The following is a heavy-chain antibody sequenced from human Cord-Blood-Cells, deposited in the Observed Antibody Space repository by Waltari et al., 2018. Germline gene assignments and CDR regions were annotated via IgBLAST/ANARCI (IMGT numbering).Heavy chain of an antibody. CDR1: GYTFTGYY. Sequence: QVQLVQSGAEVKKPGASVKVSCKASGYTFTGYYMHWVRQAPGQGLEWMGLINPSSGGTNYAQKFQGRVTMTRDTSISTAYMELSRLRSDDTAVYYCAREGPSSIAARPEGYNWFDPWGQGTLVTVSS. J-gene: IGHJ5*02. CDR3: AREGPSSIAARPEGYNWFDP. CDR2: INPSSGGT. D-gene: IGHD6-6*01. V-gene: IGHV1-2*02.